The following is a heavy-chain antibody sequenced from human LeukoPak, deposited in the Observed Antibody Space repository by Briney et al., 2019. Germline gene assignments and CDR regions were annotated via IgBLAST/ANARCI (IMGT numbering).Heavy chain of an antibody. V-gene: IGHV5-51*01. D-gene: IGHD3-10*01. CDR1: GYIFTSYW. CDR3: ARRTQLQWFGESSTYIDY. J-gene: IGHJ4*02. Sequence: GESLKISCKGSGYIFTSYWIGWVRQVPGKGLEWMGIIHPGDSDTRYSPSFQGQVTISADKSISTAYLQCSSLKASDTAMYYCARRTQLQWFGESSTYIDYWGQGTLVTVSS. CDR2: IHPGDSDT.